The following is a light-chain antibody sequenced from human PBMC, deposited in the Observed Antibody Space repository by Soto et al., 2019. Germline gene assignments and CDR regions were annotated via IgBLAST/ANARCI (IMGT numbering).Light chain of an antibody. V-gene: IGLV1-40*01. Sequence: QSVLTQPPSVSGAPGQRATISCTGSSSNIGTGYAVHWYQQLPGTAPKLLIYDNNNRPSGVPDRFSGSKSGTSASLAITGLQAEDEADYYCQSFDSSLGGSNVFGSGTKVTVL. CDR2: DNN. CDR1: SSNIGTGYA. CDR3: QSFDSSLGGSNV. J-gene: IGLJ1*01.